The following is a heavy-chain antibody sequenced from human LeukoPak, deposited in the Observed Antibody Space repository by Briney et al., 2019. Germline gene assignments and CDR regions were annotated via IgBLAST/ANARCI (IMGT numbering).Heavy chain of an antibody. V-gene: IGHV4-39*07. Sequence: SETLSLTCTVSGGSISSSSYYWGWIRQPPGKGLEWIGSIYYSGSTYYNPSLKSRVTISVDRSKNQFSLKLSSVTAADTAVYYCARDPGVAYCGGDCYMSASSRAFDIWGQGTMVTVSS. CDR3: ARDPGVAYCGGDCYMSASSRAFDI. J-gene: IGHJ3*02. CDR1: GGSISSSSYY. D-gene: IGHD2-21*01. CDR2: IYYSGST.